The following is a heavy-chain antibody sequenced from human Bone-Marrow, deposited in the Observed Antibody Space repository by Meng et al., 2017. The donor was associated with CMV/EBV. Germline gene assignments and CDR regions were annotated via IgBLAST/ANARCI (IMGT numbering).Heavy chain of an antibody. Sequence: SVKVSCKTSGGTFSSYSISWVRQAPGQGLEWMGGIIPMFRKEDYAQKFQGRVTITTDESTTTAYMELRSLRSEDTAVYCCARGAIKVFGVVPGSFDIWGQGTMVTVSS. CDR1: GGTFSSYS. CDR2: IIPMFRKE. J-gene: IGHJ3*02. CDR3: ARGAIKVFGVVPGSFDI. D-gene: IGHD3-3*01. V-gene: IGHV1-69*05.